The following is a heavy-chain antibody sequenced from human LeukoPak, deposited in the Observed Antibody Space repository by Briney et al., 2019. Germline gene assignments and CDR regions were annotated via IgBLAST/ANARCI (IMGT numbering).Heavy chain of an antibody. CDR1: GFPFSNYA. CDR2: ISESGAKT. J-gene: IGHJ4*02. Sequence: GGSLRLSGAASGFPFSNYAMNWVRQAPGQELEWVSSISESGAKTDYADPVRGRFTISRDNSQNTLYLQMNSLRVEDTALYYCAKQWVDCWGQGTLVTVSS. CDR3: AKQWVDC. D-gene: IGHD1-26*01. V-gene: IGHV3-23*01.